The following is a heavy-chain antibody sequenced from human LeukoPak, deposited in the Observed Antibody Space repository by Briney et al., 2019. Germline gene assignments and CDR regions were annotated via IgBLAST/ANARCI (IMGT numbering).Heavy chain of an antibody. J-gene: IGHJ6*02. CDR2: ITDSGGNR. CDR1: GFAFSSHA. D-gene: IGHD5-18*01. V-gene: IGHV3-23*01. Sequence: PGGSLRLSCAASGFAFSSHAMSWVRQAPGKGLEWVSAITDSGGNRQYTDSVKGRFTISRDNSKNTLYLQMDSLRAEDTAVYYCAKGYSYGDYYYYYGMDVWGQGTTVTVSS. CDR3: AKGYSYGDYYYYYGMDV.